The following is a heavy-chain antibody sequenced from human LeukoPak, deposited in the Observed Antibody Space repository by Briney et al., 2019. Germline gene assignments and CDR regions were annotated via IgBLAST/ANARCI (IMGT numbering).Heavy chain of an antibody. V-gene: IGHV3-30-3*01. Sequence: GTSLRLSCAASGFTLSSYIVHWVRQAPGKGLEWVAFISYHGDNKYYADSVKGRFTISRDNSKNTLYLQMNSLRAEDTAVYYCARASGYFDYWGQGTLVTVSS. CDR2: ISYHGDNK. J-gene: IGHJ4*02. D-gene: IGHD3-10*01. CDR3: ARASGYFDY. CDR1: GFTLSSYI.